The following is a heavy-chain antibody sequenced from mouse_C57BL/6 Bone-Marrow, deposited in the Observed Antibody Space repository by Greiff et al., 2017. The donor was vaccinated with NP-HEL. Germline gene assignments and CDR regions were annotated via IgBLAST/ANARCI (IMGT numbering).Heavy chain of an antibody. V-gene: IGHV1-54*01. Sequence: VQLQESGAELVRPGTSVKVSCRASGYAFTNYLIEWVKQRPGQGLEWIGVINPGSGGTNYNEKFKGKATLTADKSSSTAYMQLSSLTSEDSAVYFCARELDAYWGQGTLVTVSA. CDR2: INPGSGGT. D-gene: IGHD1-3*01. CDR1: GYAFTNYL. CDR3: ARELDAY. J-gene: IGHJ3*01.